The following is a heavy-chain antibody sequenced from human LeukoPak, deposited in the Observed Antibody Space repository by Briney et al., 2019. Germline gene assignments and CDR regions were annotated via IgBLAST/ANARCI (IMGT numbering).Heavy chain of an antibody. D-gene: IGHD3-22*01. Sequence: ASVKVSCKASGYTFTSYGISWVRQAPGQGLEWMGWISVYNGNTNYAQKVQGRVTMTTDTSTSIAYMELRSLRSDDTAVYYCARLGYYYDSSGYYPPFDYWGQGTLVTVSS. J-gene: IGHJ4*02. CDR3: ARLGYYYDSSGYYPPFDY. CDR2: ISVYNGNT. V-gene: IGHV1-18*01. CDR1: GYTFTSYG.